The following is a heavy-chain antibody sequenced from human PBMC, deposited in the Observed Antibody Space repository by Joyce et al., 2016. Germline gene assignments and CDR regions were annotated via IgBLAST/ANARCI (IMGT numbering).Heavy chain of an antibody. Sequence: QVQLQQWGAGLLNPSETLSLTCAVSGGPFRGFFWTWVRQPPGKGLEWIGDIKNSGVTNYNPSLKTRVTFSVDTSKNQFALKLTSLSAADTAVYYCARSQWLAPLMYWGQGTPVTVSS. CDR2: IKNSGVT. CDR1: GGPFRGFF. CDR3: ARSQWLAPLMY. D-gene: IGHD6-19*01. V-gene: IGHV4-34*01. J-gene: IGHJ4*02.